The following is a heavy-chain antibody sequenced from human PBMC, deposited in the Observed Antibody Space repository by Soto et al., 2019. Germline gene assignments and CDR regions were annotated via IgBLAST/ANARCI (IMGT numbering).Heavy chain of an antibody. CDR1: GFTFGTTD. CDR2: IDGSGGIT. Sequence: SGGSLRLSCAASGFTFGTTDMSWVRQAPGEWLEWVSTIDGSGGITYYADSVKGRFTISRDNSRNTVYLQMNSLRGDDTALYYCVKNSGWFNTWGQGXLVTVYS. D-gene: IGHD3-10*01. V-gene: IGHV3-23*01. J-gene: IGHJ5*02. CDR3: VKNSGWFNT.